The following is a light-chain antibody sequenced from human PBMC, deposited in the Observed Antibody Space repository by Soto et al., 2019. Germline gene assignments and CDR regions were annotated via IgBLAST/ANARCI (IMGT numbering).Light chain of an antibody. CDR1: QGVSNY. Sequence: DIQMTKSPSSLSAYGGDRVTITCRASQGVSNYLSWYQQKPGKVPKLLIYAASSLQSGVPSRFSGSGSGTDFTLTISSLQPEDVATYYCQKYNNAPRTFGQVTKVDI. CDR2: AAS. V-gene: IGKV1-27*01. J-gene: IGKJ1*01. CDR3: QKYNNAPRT.